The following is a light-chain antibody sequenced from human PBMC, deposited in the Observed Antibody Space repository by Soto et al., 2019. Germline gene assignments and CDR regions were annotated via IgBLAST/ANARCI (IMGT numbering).Light chain of an antibody. Sequence: QSALTQPASVSGSPGQSITISCTGTSSDVGGYNYVSWYQQHPGKAPKLMIYDVSNRPSGVSKRFSGSKSGNTASLTISGLKAEDEADYYCSSYTSSSTRVFGGGTKVTVL. CDR1: SSDVGGYNY. V-gene: IGLV2-14*01. CDR3: SSYTSSSTRV. J-gene: IGLJ2*01. CDR2: DVS.